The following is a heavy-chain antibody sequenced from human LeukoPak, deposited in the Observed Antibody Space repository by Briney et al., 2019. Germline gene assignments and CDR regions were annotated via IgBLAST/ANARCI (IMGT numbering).Heavy chain of an antibody. CDR3: ARDLRFLEWSLSSFDP. D-gene: IGHD3-3*01. V-gene: IGHV4-38-2*02. CDR2: IYHSGST. CDR1: GYSISSGYY. Sequence: SETLSLTCAVSGYSISSGYYWGWIRQPPGKGLEWIGSIYHSGSTYYNPSLKSRVTISVDTSKNRFSLKLSSVTAADTAVYYCARDLRFLEWSLSSFDPWGQGTLVTVSS. J-gene: IGHJ5*02.